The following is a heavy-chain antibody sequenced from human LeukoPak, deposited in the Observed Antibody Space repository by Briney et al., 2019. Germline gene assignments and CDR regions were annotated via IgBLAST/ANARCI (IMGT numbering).Heavy chain of an antibody. CDR1: GGSISSYY. D-gene: IGHD2-8*01. CDR2: IYYSGST. V-gene: IGHV4-59*08. Sequence: PSETLSLTCTVSGGSISSYYWSWIRQPPGKGLEWIGYIYYSGSTNYNPSLRSRVTISTHTSKNQVSLEVRSVTAADTAAYYCARQEWPTPYIHYWGQGILVSVSS. J-gene: IGHJ4*02. CDR3: ARQEWPTPYIHY.